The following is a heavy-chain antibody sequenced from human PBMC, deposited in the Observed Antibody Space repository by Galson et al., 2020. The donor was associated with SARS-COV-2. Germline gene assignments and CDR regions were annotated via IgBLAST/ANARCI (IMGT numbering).Heavy chain of an antibody. V-gene: IGHV3-21*01. D-gene: IGHD3-3*01. J-gene: IGHJ4*02. Sequence: TGGSLRLSCAASGFTFSSYSMNWVRQAPGKGLEWVSSISSSSSYIYYADSVKGRFTISRDNAKNSLYLQMNSLRAEDTAVYYCARDFWPVGGDHEDGWGQGTLVTVSS. CDR2: ISSSSSYI. CDR1: GFTFSSYS. CDR3: ARDFWPVGGDHEDG.